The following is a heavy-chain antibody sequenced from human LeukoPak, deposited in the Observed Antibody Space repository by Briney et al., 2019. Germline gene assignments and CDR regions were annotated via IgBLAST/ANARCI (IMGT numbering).Heavy chain of an antibody. V-gene: IGHV4-59*01. CDR3: ARDYSGSLDY. CDR1: GGSISSYY. CDR2: IYYSGST. Sequence: SETLSLTSTVSGGSISSYYWSWIRQPSGKGLEWIGYIYYSGSTNYNPSPKSRVTISVDTSKNQFSLKLSSVTAADTAVYYCARDYSGSLDYWGQGTLVTVSS. D-gene: IGHD1-26*01. J-gene: IGHJ4*02.